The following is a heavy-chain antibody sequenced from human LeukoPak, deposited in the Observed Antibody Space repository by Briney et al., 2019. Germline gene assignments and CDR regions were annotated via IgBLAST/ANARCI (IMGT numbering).Heavy chain of an antibody. V-gene: IGHV3-30-3*01. Sequence: GGSLRLSCAASGFTFSSYAMHWVRQAPGKGLEWVAVIPYDGSNKYYADSVKGRFTISRDNSKNTLYLQMNSLRAEDTAVYYCARGDSSGWYGYFHHWGQGTLVTVSS. J-gene: IGHJ1*01. D-gene: IGHD6-19*01. CDR3: ARGDSSGWYGYFHH. CDR2: IPYDGSNK. CDR1: GFTFSSYA.